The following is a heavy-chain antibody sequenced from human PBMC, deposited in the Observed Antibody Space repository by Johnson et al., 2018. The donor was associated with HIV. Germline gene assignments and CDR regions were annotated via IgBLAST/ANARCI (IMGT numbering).Heavy chain of an antibody. Sequence: EVQVVESGGGLVKPGGSLRLSCAASGFTFSHAWMSWVRQAPGKGLEWVGHIERKAEGGEADYDAPLEGRFTISRDDSKSTLYLQMNSLKTEDTAVYYCTTAIFGVIVHAFDIWGQGTMVTVSS. J-gene: IGHJ3*02. CDR3: TTAIFGVIVHAFDI. V-gene: IGHV3-15*04. CDR1: GFTFSHAW. CDR2: IERKAEGGEA. D-gene: IGHD3-3*01.